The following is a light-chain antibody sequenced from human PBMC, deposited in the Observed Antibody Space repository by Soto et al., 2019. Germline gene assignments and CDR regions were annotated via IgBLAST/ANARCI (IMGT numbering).Light chain of an antibody. J-gene: IGKJ5*01. Sequence: IVLTQSPGTLSLSPGERATLSCRASQSVDASYLTWYQQTPGQAPRLLISGAFNRATGIPDRFSGSGSGTDFTLTISRLEPEDFAVYYCQQYDTSGVTFGQGTRLDIK. CDR2: GAF. CDR1: QSVDASY. CDR3: QQYDTSGVT. V-gene: IGKV3-20*01.